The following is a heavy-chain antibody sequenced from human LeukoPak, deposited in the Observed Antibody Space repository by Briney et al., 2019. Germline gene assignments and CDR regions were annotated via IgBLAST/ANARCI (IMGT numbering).Heavy chain of an antibody. CDR1: GYXFPSYW. V-gene: IGHV5-51*01. D-gene: IGHD3-22*01. CDR2: IYPGVSDT. CDR3: ARSSTFYDSSGYTLPFDY. J-gene: IGHJ4*02. Sequence: GESLKISCEGSGYXFPSYWVAWVRQMPGKGLEWMGIIYPGVSDTRYSPSFQGQVTISAAKSFSTAYLQWSNLKASDTAMYYCARSSTFYDSSGYTLPFDYWGQGTLVTVSS.